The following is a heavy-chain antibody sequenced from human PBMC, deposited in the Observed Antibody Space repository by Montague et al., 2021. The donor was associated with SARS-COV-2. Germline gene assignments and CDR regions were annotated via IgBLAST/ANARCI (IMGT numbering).Heavy chain of an antibody. V-gene: IGHV4-39*01. CDR1: GGSISSSSNY. CDR2: IYYSGST. J-gene: IGHJ5*02. D-gene: IGHD3-10*01. CDR3: ARLVWFGELSSENWFDP. Sequence: SETLSLTCTVSGGSISSSSNYWGWIRQPPGKGLEWIGSIYYSGSTYCXXXLKSRVTISVDTSKNQFSLKLSSVTAADTAVYYCARLVWFGELSSENWFDPWGQGTLVTVSS.